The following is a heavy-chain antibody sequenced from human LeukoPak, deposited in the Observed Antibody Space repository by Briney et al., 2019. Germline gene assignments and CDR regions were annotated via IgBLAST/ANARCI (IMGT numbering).Heavy chain of an antibody. V-gene: IGHV1-24*01. D-gene: IGHD5-18*01. CDR1: GYTLTELS. CDR2: FDPEDGET. CDR3: ATDADTAMVTAGVGTY. Sequence: ASVKVSCKVSGYTLTELSMHWVRQAPGKGLEWMGGFDPEDGETIYAQKFQGRVTMTGDTSTNTAYMELSSLRSEDTAVYYCATDADTAMVTAGVGTYWGQGTLVTVSS. J-gene: IGHJ4*02.